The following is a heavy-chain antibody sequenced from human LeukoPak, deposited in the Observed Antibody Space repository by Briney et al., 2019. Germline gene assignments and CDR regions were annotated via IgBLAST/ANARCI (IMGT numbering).Heavy chain of an antibody. D-gene: IGHD4-11*01. CDR3: ARGRRTTPSFDY. CDR1: GGTFSSYA. Sequence: ASVKVSCKASGGTFSSYATSWVRQAPGQGLEWMGGIIPIFGTANYAQKFQGRVTITTDESTSTAYMELSSLRSEDTAVYYCARGRRTTPSFDYWGQGTLVTVSS. J-gene: IGHJ4*02. V-gene: IGHV1-69*05. CDR2: IIPIFGTA.